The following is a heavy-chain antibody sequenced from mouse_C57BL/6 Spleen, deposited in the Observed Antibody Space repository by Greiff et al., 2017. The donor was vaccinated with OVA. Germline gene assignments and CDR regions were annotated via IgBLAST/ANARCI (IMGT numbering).Heavy chain of an antibody. J-gene: IGHJ1*03. CDR2: ISSGGSYT. Sequence: EVKVVESGGDLVKPGGSLKLSCAASGFTFSSYGMSWVRQTPDKRLEWVATISSGGSYTYYPDSVKGRFTISRDNAKNTLYLQMSSLKSEDTAMYYCARYYYGSSYWYFDVWGTGTTVTVSS. V-gene: IGHV5-6*01. CDR1: GFTFSSYG. D-gene: IGHD1-1*01. CDR3: ARYYYGSSYWYFDV.